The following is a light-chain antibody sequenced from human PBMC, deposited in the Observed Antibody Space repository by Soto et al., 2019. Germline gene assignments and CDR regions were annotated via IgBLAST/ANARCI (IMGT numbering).Light chain of an antibody. Sequence: EIVLTQSPATLSLSPGERATLSCRASQSVSSYLAWYQQKPGQAPRLLIYDASNRATGIPARFSGSGSGTDFTLTISSLEPEDFADYYGPQGSYWPCTLGPGTKLAIK. V-gene: IGKV3-11*01. J-gene: IGKJ1*01. CDR2: DAS. CDR1: QSVSSY. CDR3: PQGSYWPCT.